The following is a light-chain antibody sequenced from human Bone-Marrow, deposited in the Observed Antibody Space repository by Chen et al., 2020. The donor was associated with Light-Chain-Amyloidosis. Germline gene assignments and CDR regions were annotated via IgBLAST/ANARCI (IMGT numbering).Light chain of an antibody. CDR1: NIGSTS. CDR3: QGWDRSSDRPV. CDR2: DDS. Sequence: SYVLTQPSSVSVAPGQTATIACGGNNIGSTSVHWYQQTPGQAPLLVVYDDSDRPSGIPERLSGANSGNTATLTISRVEAGDEADSYCQGWDRSSDRPVFGGGTKLTVL. V-gene: IGLV3-21*02. J-gene: IGLJ3*02.